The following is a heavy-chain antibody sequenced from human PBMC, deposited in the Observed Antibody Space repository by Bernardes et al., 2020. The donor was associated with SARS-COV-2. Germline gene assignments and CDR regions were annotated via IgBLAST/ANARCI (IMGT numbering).Heavy chain of an antibody. V-gene: IGHV3-48*01. CDR3: AREDNEGGYDLGAFDF. CDR1: GFTFSTYS. CDR2: ISSSSNTI. Sequence: GGSLRLSCVASGFTFSTYSMNWVRQAPGKGLEWVSYISSSSNTIFYTDSVKGRFTISRDNAQNSLYLQMNSLRAEDTAVYYCAREDNEGGYDLGAFDFWGQGTMVTVSS. D-gene: IGHD5-12*01. J-gene: IGHJ3*01.